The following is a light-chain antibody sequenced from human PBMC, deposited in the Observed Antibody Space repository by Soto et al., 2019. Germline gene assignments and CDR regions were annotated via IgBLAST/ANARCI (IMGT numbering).Light chain of an antibody. CDR2: KAS. CDR3: QQYNIYPWT. V-gene: IGKV1-5*03. Sequence: DLQMTQSPSTLSTSVGDRVTITCRASQSISSWLAWYQQKPGTAPKLLIYKASTLESGVPSRFSGSGSGTEFTLTISSLQPHDFATYYCQQYNIYPWTFGQGTKVEIK. CDR1: QSISSW. J-gene: IGKJ1*01.